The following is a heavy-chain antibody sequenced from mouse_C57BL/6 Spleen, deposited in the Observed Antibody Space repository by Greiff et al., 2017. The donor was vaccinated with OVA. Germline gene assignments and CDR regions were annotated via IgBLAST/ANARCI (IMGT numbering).Heavy chain of an antibody. CDR3: ARSQNWGFAY. Sequence: QVQLQQSGAELMKPGASVKLSCKATGYTFTGYWIEWVKQRPGQGLEWIGDIYPGSGSTNYNEKFKSKATLTVDTSSSTAYMQLSSLTSEDSAVYYCARSQNWGFAYWGQGTLVTVSA. J-gene: IGHJ3*01. V-gene: IGHV1-9*01. D-gene: IGHD4-1*01. CDR2: IYPGSGST. CDR1: GYTFTGYW.